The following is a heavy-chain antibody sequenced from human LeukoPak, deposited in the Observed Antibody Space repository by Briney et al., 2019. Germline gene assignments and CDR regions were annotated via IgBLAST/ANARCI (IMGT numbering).Heavy chain of an antibody. V-gene: IGHV1-46*01. CDR2: INPSGGST. CDR1: GYTFTNYY. Sequence: ASVKVSCKASGYTFTNYYIHWVRQGPGQGLEWLGIINPSGGSTIYAQKFQGRVTMTRDTSTSTVYMELSSLRSEDTAVYYCARDYYDSSGYYWLDYYYMDVWGKGTTVTVSS. J-gene: IGHJ6*03. D-gene: IGHD3-22*01. CDR3: ARDYYDSSGYYWLDYYYMDV.